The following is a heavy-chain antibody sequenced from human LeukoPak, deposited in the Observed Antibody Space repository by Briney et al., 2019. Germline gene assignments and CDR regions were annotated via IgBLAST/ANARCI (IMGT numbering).Heavy chain of an antibody. CDR2: INDNGGQR. Sequence: PGGSLRLSCAASGFAFKNYAMNWVRQAPGKGLEWVSNINDNGGQRHYADSVKGRFTISRDNSKNTVFLQMNSLRAEDTAGYYCAKTRWKVGATDYCDYWGQGILVTVSS. J-gene: IGHJ4*02. CDR3: AKTRWKVGATDYCDY. CDR1: GFAFKNYA. V-gene: IGHV3-23*01. D-gene: IGHD1-26*01.